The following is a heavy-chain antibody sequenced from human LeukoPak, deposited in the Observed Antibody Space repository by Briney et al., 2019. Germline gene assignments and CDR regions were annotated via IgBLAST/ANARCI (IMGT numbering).Heavy chain of an antibody. CDR1: GYTFTSNY. D-gene: IGHD2-15*01. CDR2: ISPSGGST. V-gene: IGHV1-46*01. Sequence: ASVKVSCKAFGYTFTSNYMHWVRQAPGQGPEWMGVISPSGGSTTYAQKFQGRVTITRNTSISTAYMELSSLRSEDTAVYYCARGPSYLWDGGSYWFDPWGQGTLVTVSS. CDR3: ARGPSYLWDGGSYWFDP. J-gene: IGHJ5*02.